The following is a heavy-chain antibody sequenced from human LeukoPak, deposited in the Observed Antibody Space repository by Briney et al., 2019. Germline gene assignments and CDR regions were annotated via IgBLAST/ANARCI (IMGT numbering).Heavy chain of an antibody. V-gene: IGHV1-2*02. J-gene: IGHJ5*02. D-gene: IGHD3-10*01. CDR2: IDPKSGGT. Sequence: ASVKVSCKAYGYTFTCYYMHWVRQAPGQGLEWMGWIDPKSGGTNYAQKFQGRVTMTRDTSISTAYMELSRLRSDDTAVYYCASFEVGAWGQGTLVTVSS. CDR1: GYTFTCYY. CDR3: ASFEVGA.